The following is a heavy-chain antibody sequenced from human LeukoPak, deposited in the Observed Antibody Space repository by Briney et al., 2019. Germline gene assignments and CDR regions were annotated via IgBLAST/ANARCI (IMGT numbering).Heavy chain of an antibody. CDR2: INHSGST. Sequence: PSEILSLTCAVYGGSFSGYYWSWIRQPPGKGLEWIGEINHSGSTNYNPSLKSRVTISVDTSKNQFSLKLSSVTAADTAVYYCARSTMIVVGDAFDIWGQGTMVTVSS. CDR3: ARSTMIVVGDAFDI. D-gene: IGHD3-22*01. V-gene: IGHV4-34*01. J-gene: IGHJ3*02. CDR1: GGSFSGYY.